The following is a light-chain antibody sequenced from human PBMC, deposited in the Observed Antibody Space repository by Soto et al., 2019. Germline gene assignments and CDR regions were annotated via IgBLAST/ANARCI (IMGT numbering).Light chain of an antibody. CDR2: WAS. V-gene: IGKV4-1*01. CDR1: QSVLYSSNNKNY. CDR3: QPSLSRVT. Sequence: DIVMTQSPDSLAVSLGERATINCKSSQSVLYSSNNKNYLAWFQQKPGQPPKLLIYWASTRESGVPDRFSGSGSGTEFTLTISSLQAEDVAVYYCQPSLSRVTFGGGTKVEIK. J-gene: IGKJ4*01.